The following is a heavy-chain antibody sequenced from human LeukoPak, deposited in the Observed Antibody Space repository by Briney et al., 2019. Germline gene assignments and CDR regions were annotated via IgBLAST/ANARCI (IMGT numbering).Heavy chain of an antibody. V-gene: IGHV3-23*01. CDR3: AKHRYSSSWFTDV. J-gene: IGHJ4*02. CDR2: ISGSGGST. Sequence: AGGSLRLSCAASGFTFSSYAMSWVRQAPGKGLEWVSAISGSGGSTYYADSVKGRFTISRDNSKNTLYLQMNSLRAEDTAVYYCAKHRYSSSWFTDVWGQGTLVTASS. CDR1: GFTFSSYA. D-gene: IGHD6-13*01.